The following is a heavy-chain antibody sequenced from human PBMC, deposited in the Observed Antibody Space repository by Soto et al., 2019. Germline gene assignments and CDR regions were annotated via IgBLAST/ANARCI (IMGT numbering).Heavy chain of an antibody. Sequence: QVQLQQWGAGLLKPSETLSLTCAVYGGSVNGYFWSWIRQPPGKGLEWIGEINHNEITNYNPSLKSRVTISIVQSKNQFSLRLTSVTAADTAVYYCARSPSAYYGFWSGRENWGQGTLVTVSS. CDR1: GGSVNGYF. J-gene: IGHJ4*02. CDR2: INHNEIT. CDR3: ARSPSAYYGFWSGREN. D-gene: IGHD3-3*01. V-gene: IGHV4-34*01.